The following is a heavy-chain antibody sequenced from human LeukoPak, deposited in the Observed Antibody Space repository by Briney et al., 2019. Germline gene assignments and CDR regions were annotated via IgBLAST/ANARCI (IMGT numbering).Heavy chain of an antibody. J-gene: IGHJ6*03. CDR2: ISYDGSNK. Sequence: GALRLSCAASGSTFSSYGMHWVRQAPGKGLEWVAVISYDGSNKYYADSVKGRFTISRDNSKNTLYLQMNSLRAEDTAVYYCAKDTYPFYYYYMDVWGKGTTVTVSS. CDR3: AKDTYPFYYYYMDV. CDR1: GSTFSSYG. V-gene: IGHV3-30*18.